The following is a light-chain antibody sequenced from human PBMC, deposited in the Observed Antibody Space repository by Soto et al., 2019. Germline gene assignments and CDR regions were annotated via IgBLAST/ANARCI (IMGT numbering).Light chain of an antibody. CDR1: QSVSSNY. Sequence: EIVLTQSPGTLSLSPGERVALSCRASQSVSSNYLAWYQQKPGQAPRLLISAASSRATGIPDRFSGSGSGTDFTLTISRLEPEDVAVYYCHQYGTSPYTFGQGTKVQIK. J-gene: IGKJ2*01. CDR2: AAS. V-gene: IGKV3-20*01. CDR3: HQYGTSPYT.